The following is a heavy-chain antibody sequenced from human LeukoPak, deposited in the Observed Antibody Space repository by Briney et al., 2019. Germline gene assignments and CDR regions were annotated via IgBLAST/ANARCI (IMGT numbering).Heavy chain of an antibody. CDR1: GYTLTELP. CDR2: FDPEDGET. CDR3: AIIVATTRHLDY. Sequence: ASVKVSCKVSGYTLTELPMHWVRQAPGKGLEWMGGFDPEDGETIYAQKFQGRVTMTEDTSTDTAYMELSSLRSEDTAVYYCAIIVATTRHLDYWGQGTLVTVSS. J-gene: IGHJ4*02. V-gene: IGHV1-24*01. D-gene: IGHD5-12*01.